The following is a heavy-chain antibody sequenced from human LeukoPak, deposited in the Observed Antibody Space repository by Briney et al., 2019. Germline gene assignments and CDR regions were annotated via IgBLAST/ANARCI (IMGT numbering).Heavy chain of an antibody. Sequence: GGTLRLSCTASGFNFGIYGMHWVRQAPGKGLEWVAVMWDDGTNEYYVESVKGRFTISRDNGKRTLYLQMNSLRAEDTAVYYCAREFSSGGSDAFDIWGQGTMVTVSS. CDR1: GFNFGIYG. J-gene: IGHJ3*02. CDR3: AREFSSGGSDAFDI. V-gene: IGHV3-33*01. CDR2: MWDDGTNE. D-gene: IGHD6-25*01.